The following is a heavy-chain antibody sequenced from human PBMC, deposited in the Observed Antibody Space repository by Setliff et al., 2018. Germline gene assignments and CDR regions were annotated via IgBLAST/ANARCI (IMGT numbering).Heavy chain of an antibody. CDR2: VYTSWST. CDR3: ARMSGFQYIDV. J-gene: IGHJ6*03. Sequence: TLSLTCTVSGDSISSRRNYWGWFRQPAGKELEWIGQVYTSWSTNYNPSLKSRVAISLDTSKNQFSLSLTSVTAADTAVYYCARMSGFQYIDVWDKGTTVTVSS. D-gene: IGHD3-3*01. V-gene: IGHV4-61*09. CDR1: GDSISSRRNY.